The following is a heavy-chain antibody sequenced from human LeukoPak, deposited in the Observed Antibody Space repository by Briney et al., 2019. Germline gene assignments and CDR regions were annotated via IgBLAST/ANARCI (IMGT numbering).Heavy chain of an antibody. CDR1: GFTFSSYS. CDR3: ARGGGSGSYYNGLGVRHYDY. J-gene: IGHJ4*02. V-gene: IGHV3-48*04. Sequence: QTGGSLRLSCAASGFTFSSYSMNWVRQAPGKGLEWVSYISSSSSSTIYYADSVKGRFTISRDNAKNSLYLQMNSLRAEDTAVYYCARGGGSGSYYNGLGVRHYDYWGQGTLVTVSS. D-gene: IGHD3-10*01. CDR2: ISSSSSSTI.